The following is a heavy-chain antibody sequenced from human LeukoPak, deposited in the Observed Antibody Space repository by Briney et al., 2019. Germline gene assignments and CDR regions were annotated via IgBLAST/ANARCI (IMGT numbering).Heavy chain of an antibody. Sequence: GGSLRLSCAASGFPFSSYWMAWVRQAPGKGLEWVATITLDGSDSYYVDSVKGRFTVSRDNAKNSLYLQMNSLRAEDTAVYYCARTQQYSSGWYPGAFDIWGQGTMVTVSS. CDR1: GFPFSSYW. D-gene: IGHD6-19*01. J-gene: IGHJ3*02. CDR3: ARTQQYSSGWYPGAFDI. V-gene: IGHV3-7*01. CDR2: ITLDGSDS.